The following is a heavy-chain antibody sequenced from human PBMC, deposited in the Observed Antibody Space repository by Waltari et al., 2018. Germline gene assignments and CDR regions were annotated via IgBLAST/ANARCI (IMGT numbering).Heavy chain of an antibody. J-gene: IGHJ4*02. Sequence: RQDPGQGHEWMGWINPNNGVTNYAQRFQGRVTVTRDTSISTAYMELSRLRSDDTAVYYCARDRTGKYYFDYWGQGTLVTVSS. CDR2: INPNNGVT. V-gene: IGHV1-2*02. CDR3: ARDRTGKYYFDY. D-gene: IGHD3-10*01.